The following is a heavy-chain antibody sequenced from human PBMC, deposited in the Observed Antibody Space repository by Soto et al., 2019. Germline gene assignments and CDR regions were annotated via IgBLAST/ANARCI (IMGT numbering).Heavy chain of an antibody. CDR1: GGSISSYY. V-gene: IGHV4-59*01. D-gene: IGHD3-10*02. CDR3: ASMIGDPVLSFDS. CDR2: IFYSGST. Sequence: QVQLQESGPGLVKPSETLSLTCTVSGGSISSYYWHWIRQPPGKGLEWIGFIFYSGSTSYNPSLKSRVTISIDTSEYQFSLKLNSVTAADTAVYYCASMIGDPVLSFDSWGQGTLVAVSS. J-gene: IGHJ5*01.